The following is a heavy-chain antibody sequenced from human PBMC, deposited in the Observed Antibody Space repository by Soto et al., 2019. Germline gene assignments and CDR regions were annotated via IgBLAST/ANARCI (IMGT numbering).Heavy chain of an antibody. CDR1: GYTFTSYY. D-gene: IGHD5-18*01. CDR2: INPSGGST. V-gene: IGHV1-46*01. Sequence: ASVKVSCKASGYTFTSYYMHWVREAPGQGLEWMGIINPSGGSTSYAQKFQGRVTMTRETSTSTVYMELSSLRSEDTAVYYCASTADSRRPPFDYWGQGTMITVSS. CDR3: ASTADSRRPPFDY. J-gene: IGHJ4*02.